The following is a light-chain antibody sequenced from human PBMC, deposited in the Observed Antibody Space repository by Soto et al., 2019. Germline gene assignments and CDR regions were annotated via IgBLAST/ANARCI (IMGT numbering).Light chain of an antibody. Sequence: DIQMTQSPSSVSASVGDRVTMTCRASQNIRFWLAWYQQKPGKAPKMLITGASSLQSGVPSRFSGSGSGTDFTLTIITLQPEDVATYDCQQAYRVPVSFGGGTEVEI. J-gene: IGKJ4*01. CDR1: QNIRFW. CDR2: GAS. V-gene: IGKV1-12*01. CDR3: QQAYRVPVS.